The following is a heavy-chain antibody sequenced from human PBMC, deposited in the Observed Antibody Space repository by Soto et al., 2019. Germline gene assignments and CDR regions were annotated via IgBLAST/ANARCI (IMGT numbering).Heavy chain of an antibody. V-gene: IGHV3-23*01. J-gene: IGHJ4*02. CDR1: GYTHTFNTYA. CDR2: ISPTGGST. Sequence: EVPLLESGGGLVQPGGSLRLSCAGSGYTHTFNTYAMSWVRQAPGKGLEWVAGISPTGGSTYYADSVKGRFTISRDYSKDTVFVQLSSLRVEDAAVYCCAKVKCGIVRTMGGGFDSWGRGTLVSV. D-gene: IGHD1-26*01. CDR3: AKVKCGIVRTMGGGFDS.